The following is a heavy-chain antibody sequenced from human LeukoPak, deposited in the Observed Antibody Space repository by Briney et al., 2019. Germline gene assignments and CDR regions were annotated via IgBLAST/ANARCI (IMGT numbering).Heavy chain of an antibody. CDR2: ISSSGSTI. CDR1: GFTFSDYY. CDR3: ARDQPSGYSYGYPFDN. D-gene: IGHD5-18*01. V-gene: IGHV3-11*04. Sequence: KPGGSLRLSCAASGFTFSDYYMSWIRQAPGKGLEWVSYISSSGSTIYYTDSVKGRFTISRDNAKNSLYLQMNSLRVEDTAVYHCARDQPSGYSYGYPFDNWGQGTLVTVSS. J-gene: IGHJ4*02.